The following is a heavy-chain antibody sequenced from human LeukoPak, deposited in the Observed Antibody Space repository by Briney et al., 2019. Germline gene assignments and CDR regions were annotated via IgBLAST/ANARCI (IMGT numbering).Heavy chain of an antibody. Sequence: GGSLRLSCAGSGFTFDDSVMHWVRQAPGKALEWVSLINWDGASTYYADSVKGRFTISRDNSKDSLYLRMNSLRPEDTAWYYCAKGRGGSGWYAAYWGQGTLVTVSS. J-gene: IGHJ4*02. CDR2: INWDGAST. CDR3: AKGRGGSGWYAAY. V-gene: IGHV3-43D*03. CDR1: GFTFDDSV. D-gene: IGHD6-19*01.